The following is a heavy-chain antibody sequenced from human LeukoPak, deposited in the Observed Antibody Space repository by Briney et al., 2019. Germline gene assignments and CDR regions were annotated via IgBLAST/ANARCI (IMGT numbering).Heavy chain of an antibody. V-gene: IGHV1-2*02. J-gene: IGHJ3*02. CDR3: AREQWVAAAGHDAFDI. CDR2: INPNSGGT. Sequence: ASVKVSCKASGYTLTGYYMHWVRQAPGQGLEWMGWINPNSGGTNYAQKFQGRVTMTRDTPISTAYMELSRLRSDDTAVYYCAREQWVAAAGHDAFDIWGQGTMVTVSS. D-gene: IGHD6-13*01. CDR1: GYTLTGYY.